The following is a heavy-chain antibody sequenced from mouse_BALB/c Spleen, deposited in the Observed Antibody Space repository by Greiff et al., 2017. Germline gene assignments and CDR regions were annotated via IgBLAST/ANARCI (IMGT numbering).Heavy chain of an antibody. V-gene: IGHV14-3*02. CDR1: GFNIKDIY. D-gene: IGHD2-1*01. CDR3: ARGIYYGNYAYAMDY. J-gene: IGHJ4*01. Sequence: VQLKQSGAELVKPGASVKLSCTASGFNIKDIYMHWVKQRPEQGLEWIGRIDPANGNTKYDPKFQGKATMTADTSSNTAYLQLSILTSEDTAVYYWARGIYYGNYAYAMDYWGQGTSLTVSS. CDR2: IDPANGNT.